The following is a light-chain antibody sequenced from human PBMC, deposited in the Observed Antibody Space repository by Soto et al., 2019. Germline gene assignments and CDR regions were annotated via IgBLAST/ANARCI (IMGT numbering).Light chain of an antibody. V-gene: IGKV1-39*01. J-gene: IGKJ1*01. Sequence: DIQMTQSPSSLSASVGDRVTITCRASQSISTYLNWYQQTPGKAPKLLIYAASSLQSGVPSRFSGSGSGTDFTLTISSLHPEDSATYYCQQSYSTPPTFGQGTRWIS. CDR2: AAS. CDR1: QSISTY. CDR3: QQSYSTPPT.